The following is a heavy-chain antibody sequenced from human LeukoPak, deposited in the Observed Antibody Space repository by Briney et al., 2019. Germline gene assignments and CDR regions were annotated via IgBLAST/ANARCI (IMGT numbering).Heavy chain of an antibody. CDR1: GGSISSSSYY. CDR3: ARHGYYDSSGYDLDY. J-gene: IGHJ4*02. CDR2: IYYSGST. Sequence: PSETLSLTCTVSGGSISSSSYYWGWIRQPPGKGLEWIGSIYYSGSTYYNPSLKSRVTISVDTSKNQFSLKLNSVTAADTAVYYCARHGYYDSSGYDLDYWGQGTLVTVSS. V-gene: IGHV4-39*01. D-gene: IGHD3-22*01.